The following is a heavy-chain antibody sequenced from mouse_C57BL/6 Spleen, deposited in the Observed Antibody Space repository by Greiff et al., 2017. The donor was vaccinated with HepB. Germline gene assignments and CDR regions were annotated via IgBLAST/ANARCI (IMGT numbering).Heavy chain of an antibody. V-gene: IGHV5-16*01. CDR3: ARVIYYDYDGGFDY. CDR1: GFTFSDYY. CDR2: INYDGSST. D-gene: IGHD2-4*01. Sequence: EVKLVESEGGLVQPGSSMKLSCTASGFTFSDYYMAWVRQVPEKGLEWVANINYDGSSTYYLDSLKSRFIISRDNAKNILYLQMSSLKSEDTATYYCARVIYYDYDGGFDYWGQGTTLTVSS. J-gene: IGHJ2*01.